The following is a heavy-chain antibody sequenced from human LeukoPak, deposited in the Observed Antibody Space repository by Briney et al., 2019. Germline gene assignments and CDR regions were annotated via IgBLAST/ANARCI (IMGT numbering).Heavy chain of an antibody. D-gene: IGHD3-22*01. Sequence: GGSLRLSCAASAFTFSTYCMSWVRQAPGKGLEWVANINQGGSEKYYVDSVKGRFTVSRDNAKSSLYLQMDSLRAEDTAVYYCAGTDPHNSGYFDYWGQGTLVTVSS. CDR3: AGTDPHNSGYFDY. J-gene: IGHJ4*02. CDR1: AFTFSTYC. V-gene: IGHV3-7*01. CDR2: INQGGSEK.